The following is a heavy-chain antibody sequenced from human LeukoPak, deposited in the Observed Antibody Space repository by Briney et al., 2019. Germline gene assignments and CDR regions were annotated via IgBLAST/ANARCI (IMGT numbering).Heavy chain of an antibody. CDR2: IYYSGST. CDR3: ARGGGSTDYYDSSGYF. D-gene: IGHD3-22*01. J-gene: IGHJ4*02. Sequence: SETLSLTCTVSGGSIRSYYWSWIRQPPGEGLEWIGYIYYSGSTNYTPSLKSRVTISVDTSKTQFSLKLSSVTAADTAVYYCARGGGSTDYYDSSGYFWGQGTLVTVSS. CDR1: GGSIRSYY. V-gene: IGHV4-59*01.